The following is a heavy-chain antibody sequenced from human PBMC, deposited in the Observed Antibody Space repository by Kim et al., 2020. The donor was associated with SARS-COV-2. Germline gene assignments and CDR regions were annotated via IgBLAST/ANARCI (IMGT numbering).Heavy chain of an antibody. V-gene: IGHV1-46*01. D-gene: IGHD2-15*01. CDR3: ARPSGYCSGGSCYLSYFDY. J-gene: IGHJ4*02. CDR1: GYTFTSYY. Sequence: ASVMVSCKASGYTFTSYYMHWVRQAPGQGLEWMGIINPSGGSTSYAQKFQGRVTMTRDTSTSTVYMELSSLRSEDTAVYYCARPSGYCSGGSCYLSYFDYWGQGTLVTVSS. CDR2: INPSGGST.